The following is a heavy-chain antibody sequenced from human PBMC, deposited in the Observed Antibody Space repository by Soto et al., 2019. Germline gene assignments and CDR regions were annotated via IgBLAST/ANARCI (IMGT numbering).Heavy chain of an antibody. Sequence: SVKVSCKASGGTFSSYAISWVRQAPGQGLEWMGGIIPIFGTANYAQKFQGRVTVTADESTSTAYMELSSLRSEDTAVYYCARDIPSDSSGYYPDAFDIWGQGTMVTVSS. CDR1: GGTFSSYA. CDR3: ARDIPSDSSGYYPDAFDI. V-gene: IGHV1-69*13. D-gene: IGHD3-22*01. CDR2: IIPIFGTA. J-gene: IGHJ3*02.